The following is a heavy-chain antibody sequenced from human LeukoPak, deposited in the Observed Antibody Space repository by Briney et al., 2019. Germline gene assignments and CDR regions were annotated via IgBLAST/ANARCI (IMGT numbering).Heavy chain of an antibody. CDR1: GGSFSGYY. Sequence: SETLSLTCAVYGGSFSGYYWSRIRQPPGKGLEWIGEINHSGSTNYNPSLKSRVTISVDTSKNQFSLKLSSVTAADTAVYYCARRGITMVRGLVGAKPSYYMDVWGKGTTVTISS. V-gene: IGHV4-34*01. J-gene: IGHJ6*03. CDR3: ARRGITMVRGLVGAKPSYYMDV. D-gene: IGHD3-10*01. CDR2: INHSGST.